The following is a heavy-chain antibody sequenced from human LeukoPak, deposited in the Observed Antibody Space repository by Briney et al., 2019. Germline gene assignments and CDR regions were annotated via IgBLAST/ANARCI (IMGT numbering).Heavy chain of an antibody. V-gene: IGHV3-21*01. D-gene: IGHD6-13*01. Sequence: PGGSLRLSCAASGFTFSSYSMNWVRQAPGKGLEWVSSISSSSSYIYYADSVKGRLTISRDNAKNSLYLQMNSLRAEDTAVYYCARDPRIAAAGIFDYWGQGTLVTVSS. CDR2: ISSSSSYI. J-gene: IGHJ4*02. CDR1: GFTFSSYS. CDR3: ARDPRIAAAGIFDY.